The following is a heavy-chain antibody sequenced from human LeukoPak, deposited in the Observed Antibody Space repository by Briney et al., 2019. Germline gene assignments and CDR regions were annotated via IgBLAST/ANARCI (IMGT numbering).Heavy chain of an antibody. J-gene: IGHJ4*02. CDR3: ARQTSTVTMYYFDY. D-gene: IGHD4-17*01. CDR2: IYYSGST. Sequence: SETLSLTCTVSGGSISNSNYYWGWILQPPGKGLEWIGSIYYSGSTYYNPSLKSRVTISVDTSKNQFSLKLSSVTAADTAVYYCARQTSTVTMYYFDYWGQGTLVTVSS. V-gene: IGHV4-39*01. CDR1: GGSISNSNYY.